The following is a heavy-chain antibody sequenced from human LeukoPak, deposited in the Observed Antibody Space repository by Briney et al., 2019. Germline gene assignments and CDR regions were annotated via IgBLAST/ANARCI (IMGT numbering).Heavy chain of an antibody. V-gene: IGHV3-20*04. CDR3: ARDREVGATYYFDY. J-gene: IGHJ4*02. CDR2: INWNGGST. CDR1: GFTFDDYG. D-gene: IGHD1-26*01. Sequence: GGSLTLSCAASGFTFDDYGMSWVRQAPGKGLEWVSGINWNGGSTGYAVSVKGRFTISRDNAKNSLYLQMNSLRAEDTALYYCARDREVGATYYFDYWGQGTLVTVSS.